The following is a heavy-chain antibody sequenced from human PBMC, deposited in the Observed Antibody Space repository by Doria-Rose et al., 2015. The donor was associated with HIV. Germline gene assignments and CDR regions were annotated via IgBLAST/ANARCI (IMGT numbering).Heavy chain of an antibody. CDR3: ARIKSSRWYHKYYFDF. J-gene: IGHJ4*02. Sequence: QITLKEWGPVLAKPTETLTLTCTVSGVSLSSPGMGVSWIRQPPGKALEWLANIFSDDERSYKTSLKSRLTISRGTPKSQVVLTMTDMDPVDTATYYCARIKSSRWYHKYYFDFWGQGTLVIVSA. V-gene: IGHV2-26*01. CDR1: GVSLSSPGMG. D-gene: IGHD6-13*01. CDR2: IFSDDER.